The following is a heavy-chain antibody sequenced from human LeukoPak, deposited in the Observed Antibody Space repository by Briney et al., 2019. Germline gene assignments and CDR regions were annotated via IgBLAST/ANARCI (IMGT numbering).Heavy chain of an antibody. V-gene: IGHV3-48*02. CDR1: GFSFTDYP. D-gene: IGHD3-9*01. Sequence: GGSLRLSCATSGFSFTDYPMNWVRQAPGKGLEWISNIRTTAEGAKYAYYADSVKGRVTTSRDDGKNTLYLHMNSLRDDDTAVYYCATDQRYAFDYWGQGILVTVSS. J-gene: IGHJ4*02. CDR3: ATDQRYAFDY. CDR2: IRTTAEGAKYA.